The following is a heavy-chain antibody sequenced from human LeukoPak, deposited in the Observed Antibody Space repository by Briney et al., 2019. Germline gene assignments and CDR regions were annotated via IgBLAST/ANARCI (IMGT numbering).Heavy chain of an antibody. J-gene: IGHJ6*02. CDR1: GFTFSSYE. D-gene: IGHD1/OR15-1a*01. CDR2: ISSSGSLK. V-gene: IGHV3-48*03. Sequence: PGGSLRLSCAASGFTFSSYEMNWVRQAPGKGLEWIAYISSSGSLKYHSESVKGRLTISRDNAGNSLYLQMVSLRAEDTAVYYCARDTMGWNNYGLDVWGHGTTVIVSS. CDR3: ARDTMGWNNYGLDV.